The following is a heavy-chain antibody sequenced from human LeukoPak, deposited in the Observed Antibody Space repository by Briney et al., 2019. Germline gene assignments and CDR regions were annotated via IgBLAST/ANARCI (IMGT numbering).Heavy chain of an antibody. D-gene: IGHD6-19*01. CDR3: ARDGGWYKRGLDYYYYYMDV. Sequence: GGSLRLSCATSDFSFSTYWMSWVRQAPGKGLEWVASIKRDGSEKYYVDSVKGRFTVSRDTAKNSLYLQMNSLRPEDTAFYYCARDGGWYKRGLDYYYYYMDVWGKGTTVTVSS. V-gene: IGHV3-7*03. CDR2: IKRDGSEK. CDR1: DFSFSTYW. J-gene: IGHJ6*03.